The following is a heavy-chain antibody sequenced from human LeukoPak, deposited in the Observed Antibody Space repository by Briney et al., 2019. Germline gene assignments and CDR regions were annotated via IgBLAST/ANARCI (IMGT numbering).Heavy chain of an antibody. V-gene: IGHV3-30-3*01. CDR3: TRDPSPATVAPWAFDI. CDR1: GFTFNSYA. CDR2: ISYDGNNK. Sequence: GGSLRLSCTASGFTFNSYAMHWVRQAPGKGLEWVAVISYDGNNKYYADSVKGRFTISRDKSKNMLYLQMKSLRAEDAAVYYCTRDPSPATVAPWAFDIWGQGTLVTVSS. D-gene: IGHD4-23*01. J-gene: IGHJ3*02.